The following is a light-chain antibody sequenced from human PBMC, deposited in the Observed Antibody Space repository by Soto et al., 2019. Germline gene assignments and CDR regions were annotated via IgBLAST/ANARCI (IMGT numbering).Light chain of an antibody. V-gene: IGLV2-23*01. CDR2: EDN. J-gene: IGLJ2*01. CDR1: RSDVGGYNL. Sequence: QSALTQPASVSGSPGQSITISCTGTRSDVGGYNLVSWYQQHPGRAPKLMIYEDNKRPSGVPNRFSASKSGNTASLTISGLQAEDEADYHCCSYAGSTIHVVFGGGTKLTV. CDR3: CSYAGSTIHVV.